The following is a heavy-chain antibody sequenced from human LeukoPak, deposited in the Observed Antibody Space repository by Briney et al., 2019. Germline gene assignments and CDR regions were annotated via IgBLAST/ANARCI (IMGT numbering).Heavy chain of an antibody. V-gene: IGHV3-21*01. J-gene: IGHJ4*02. CDR1: GFTFSSYS. CDR2: ISSSSSYI. CDR3: ASYYYDSSGYYRRFDY. D-gene: IGHD3-22*01. Sequence: GGSLRLSCAASGFTFSSYSMNWVRQAPGKGLEWVSSISSSSSYIYYADSVKGRFTISRDNAKNSLYLQMNSLRAEDTAVYYCASYYYDSSGYYRRFDYWGQGTLVTVSS.